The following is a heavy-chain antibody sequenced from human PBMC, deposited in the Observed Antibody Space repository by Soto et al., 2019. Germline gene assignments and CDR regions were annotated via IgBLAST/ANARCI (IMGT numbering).Heavy chain of an antibody. CDR2: IIPIFGTA. CDR1: GGTFSSYA. J-gene: IGHJ4*02. Sequence: SVKVSCKASGGTFSSYAISWVRQAPGQGLEWMGGIIPIFGTANYAQKFQGRVTITADESTSTAYMELSSLRSEDTAVYYCARDSGRRRWLQFSLDYWGQGTLVTVSS. V-gene: IGHV1-69*13. CDR3: ARDSGRRRWLQFSLDY. D-gene: IGHD5-12*01.